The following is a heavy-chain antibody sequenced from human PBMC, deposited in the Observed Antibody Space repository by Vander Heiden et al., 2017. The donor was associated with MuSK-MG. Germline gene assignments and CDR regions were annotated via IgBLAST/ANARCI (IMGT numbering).Heavy chain of an antibody. CDR2: INPNSGGT. CDR1: GYTFTGYY. V-gene: IGHV1-2*02. CDR3: ARDTAPRSGQLLDIAFDI. J-gene: IGHJ3*02. Sequence: QVQLVQSGAVGKKHGATVKAACMASGYTFTGYYVHWVRQAPGQGHEWMGWINPNSGGTNYAQKFQGRVTMTRDTSISTAYMELSRLRSDDTAVYYCARDTAPRSGQLLDIAFDIWGQGITVTVSS. D-gene: IGHD2-2*01.